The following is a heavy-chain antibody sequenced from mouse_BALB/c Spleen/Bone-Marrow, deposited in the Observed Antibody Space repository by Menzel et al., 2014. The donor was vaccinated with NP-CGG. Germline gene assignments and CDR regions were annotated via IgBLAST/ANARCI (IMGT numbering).Heavy chain of an antibody. D-gene: IGHD2-1*01. Sequence: EVQGVESGGGLVQPGGSRKLSCAASGFTFSDYRMAWVRQAPGKGPEWVAFISNLAYSIYYADTVTGRFTISRENAKSTLYLEMSSLRSEDTAIYYCTRNYGNQGAMDYWGQGTSVTVSS. V-gene: IGHV5-15*02. CDR1: GFTFSDYR. CDR2: ISNLAYSI. J-gene: IGHJ4*01. CDR3: TRNYGNQGAMDY.